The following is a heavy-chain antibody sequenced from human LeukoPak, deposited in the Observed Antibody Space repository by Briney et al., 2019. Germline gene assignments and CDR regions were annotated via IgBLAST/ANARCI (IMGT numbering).Heavy chain of an antibody. CDR3: ARHFPYCGGDCPYYYMDV. J-gene: IGHJ6*03. V-gene: IGHV4-4*09. Sequence: SETLSLTCNVSGASISSDYWSWIRQPPGKGLEWIGNIYSSETTKYNPSLRSRATISGDTSKNQFSLKLSSVTAADTAVYYCARHFPYCGGDCPYYYMDVWGKGTTVTVSS. CDR1: GASISSDY. D-gene: IGHD2-21*02. CDR2: IYSSETT.